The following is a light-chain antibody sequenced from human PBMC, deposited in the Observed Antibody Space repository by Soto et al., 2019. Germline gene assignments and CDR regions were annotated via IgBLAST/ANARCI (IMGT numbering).Light chain of an antibody. CDR1: QSVSSN. Sequence: EIVMTQSPATLSVSPGERATLSCRVSQSVSSNLAWYQQKPGQAPRLLIYGASTRATGIPARFSGSGSGTEFTLTISSLQSEDFAVYYCQQYGSSPSTFGQGTKVEIK. CDR2: GAS. J-gene: IGKJ1*01. V-gene: IGKV3-15*01. CDR3: QQYGSSPST.